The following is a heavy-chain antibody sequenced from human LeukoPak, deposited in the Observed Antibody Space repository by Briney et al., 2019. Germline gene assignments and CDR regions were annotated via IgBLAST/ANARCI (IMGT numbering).Heavy chain of an antibody. CDR3: AKAGTYYDFWSGYKPGDY. CDR2: IRYDGSNK. CDR1: GFTFSSYG. D-gene: IGHD3-3*01. Sequence: GGSLRLSCAASGFTFSSYGMHWVRRAPGKGLEWVAFIRYDGSNKYYADSVKGRFTISRDNSKNTLYLQMNSLRAEDTAVYYCAKAGTYYDFWSGYKPGDYWGQGTLVTVSS. J-gene: IGHJ4*02. V-gene: IGHV3-30*02.